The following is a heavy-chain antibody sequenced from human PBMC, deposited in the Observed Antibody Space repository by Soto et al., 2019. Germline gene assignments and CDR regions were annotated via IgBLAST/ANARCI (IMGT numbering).Heavy chain of an antibody. Sequence: PSETLSLTCTVSGGSVSSGSYYWSWIRQPPGKGLEWIGYIYYSGSTNYNPSFKSRVTISVDTSKNQFSLKLSSVTAADTAVYYCAREALGSHRFDPWGQGTLVTVSS. CDR1: GGSVSSGSYY. CDR2: IYYSGST. J-gene: IGHJ5*02. V-gene: IGHV4-61*01. D-gene: IGHD3-16*01. CDR3: AREALGSHRFDP.